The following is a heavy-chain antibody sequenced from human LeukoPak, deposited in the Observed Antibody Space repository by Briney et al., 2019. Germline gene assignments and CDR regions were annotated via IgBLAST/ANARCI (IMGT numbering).Heavy chain of an antibody. V-gene: IGHV3-48*03. Sequence: GGSLRLSCAASGFTFSSYEMNWVRQAPGKGLEWVSYISSSGTTIYYADSVKGRFTISRDNAKNSLYLQMNSLRAEDTAVYYCARDSGPEYSSSWYGYWGQGTLVTVSS. CDR2: ISSSGTTI. D-gene: IGHD6-13*01. CDR1: GFTFSSYE. CDR3: ARDSGPEYSSSWYGY. J-gene: IGHJ4*02.